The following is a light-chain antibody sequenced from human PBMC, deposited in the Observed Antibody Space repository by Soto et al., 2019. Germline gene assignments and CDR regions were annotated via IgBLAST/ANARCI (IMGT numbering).Light chain of an antibody. CDR2: EVI. CDR1: SSDVGGYKY. V-gene: IGLV2-14*01. CDR3: SSYRSSSTVFYV. Sequence: QSALTQPASVSGSPGQSITISCTGTSSDVGGYKYVSWYQQHPGKAPKLMIYEVINRPSGVSNRFSGSKSDNTASLTISGLQAEDEADYYCSSYRSSSTVFYVFGTGTKVTVL. J-gene: IGLJ1*01.